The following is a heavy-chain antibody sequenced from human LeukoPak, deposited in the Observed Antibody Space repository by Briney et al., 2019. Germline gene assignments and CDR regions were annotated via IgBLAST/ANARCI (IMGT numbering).Heavy chain of an antibody. Sequence: ASVKVSCKASGYTFTSYGISWVRQAPGQGLEWMGWISAYNGNTNCAQKFQGRVTMTRDTPISTAYMEMRSLRSDDTAMYYCARGKNRGDWFDPWGQGTLVTVSS. V-gene: IGHV1-18*01. CDR1: GYTFTSYG. CDR3: ARGKNRGDWFDP. J-gene: IGHJ5*02. D-gene: IGHD1-14*01. CDR2: ISAYNGNT.